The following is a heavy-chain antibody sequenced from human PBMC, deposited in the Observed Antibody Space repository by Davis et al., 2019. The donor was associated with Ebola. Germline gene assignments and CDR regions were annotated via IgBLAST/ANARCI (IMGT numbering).Heavy chain of an antibody. Sequence: AASVKVSCKASGYTFTNYYMHWVRQAPGQGLEWMGMINPNDDRTIYAQKFQGRVTATRDTSTTTVYMDLSSLRSEDTALYYCTTPGGQDSGYDVFDIWGQGTMVTVSS. CDR3: TTPGGQDSGYDVFDI. CDR1: GYTFTNYY. J-gene: IGHJ3*02. CDR2: INPNDDRT. D-gene: IGHD5-12*01. V-gene: IGHV1-46*03.